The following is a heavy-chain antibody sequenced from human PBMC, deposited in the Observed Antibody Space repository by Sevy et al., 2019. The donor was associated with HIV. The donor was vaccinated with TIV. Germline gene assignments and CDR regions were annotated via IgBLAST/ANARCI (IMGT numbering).Heavy chain of an antibody. Sequence: ASVKVSCIASGSTVNPYAMSWVRQAPGKGLEWVAVINNSGGSTDYADSVRGRFSISRDNPNVYLEMNSLRDEDTAVYYCASKGGSRPNDAFDTWGQGTMVTVSS. CDR3: ASKGGSRPNDAFDT. V-gene: IGHV3-23*01. J-gene: IGHJ3*02. CDR2: INNSGGST. CDR1: GSTVNPYA. D-gene: IGHD3-10*01.